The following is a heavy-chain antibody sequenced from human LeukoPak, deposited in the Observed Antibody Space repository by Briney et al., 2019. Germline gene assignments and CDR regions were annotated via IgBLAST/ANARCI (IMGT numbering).Heavy chain of an antibody. Sequence: GRSLRLSCAASGFTFSFHGMHWVRQAPGKGLEWVGLISFDGSNQYYADSVKGRFTISRDNSKNTLDLQMNRLSPEDTAAYYCVKDIKKTYGIFDDWGQGTLVTVSS. CDR2: ISFDGSNQ. CDR1: GFTFSFHG. J-gene: IGHJ4*02. V-gene: IGHV3-30*18. CDR3: VKDIKKTYGIFDD. D-gene: IGHD2-21*01.